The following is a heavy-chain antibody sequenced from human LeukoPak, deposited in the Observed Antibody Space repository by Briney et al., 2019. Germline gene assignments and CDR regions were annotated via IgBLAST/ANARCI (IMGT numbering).Heavy chain of an antibody. Sequence: SETLSLTCSVSGGSISSYYWSWIPQSPGKGLEWLGYIYYSGYTNYNPSLKSRVTMSGDTSKSQFSLQLSSVTAADTAVYYCARGQAVAGVWGQGTLVTVSS. CDR1: GGSISSYY. V-gene: IGHV4-59*01. D-gene: IGHD6-19*01. J-gene: IGHJ4*02. CDR3: ARGQAVAGV. CDR2: IYYSGYT.